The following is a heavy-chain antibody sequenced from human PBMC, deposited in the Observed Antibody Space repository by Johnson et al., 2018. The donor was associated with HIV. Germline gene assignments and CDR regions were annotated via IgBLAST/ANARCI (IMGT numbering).Heavy chain of an antibody. CDR3: AWPGIAVVAHAFDI. CDR2: ISSSGSNI. V-gene: IGHV3-11*01. D-gene: IGHD6-19*01. J-gene: IGHJ3*02. Sequence: QVQLVESGGGLVKPGGSLRLSCAASGFTFSDYYMTWIRQAPGKGLEWVSYISSSGSNIYYADFVKGRFTISRDNAKNSLYLQMNSLRAEDTAVYYCAWPGIAVVAHAFDIWGQGTMVTVSS. CDR1: GFTFSDYY.